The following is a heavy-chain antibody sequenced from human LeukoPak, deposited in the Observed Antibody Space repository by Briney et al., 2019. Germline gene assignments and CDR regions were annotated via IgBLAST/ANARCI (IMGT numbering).Heavy chain of an antibody. CDR3: ARRWLHRKGFDY. Sequence: SETLSLTCAVYGGSFSGYYWNWIRQPPGKELEWIGEINHSGSTNYNPSLKSRVTISVDTSKNQFSLKLSSVTAADTAVYYCARRWLHRKGFDYWGQGTLVTVSS. CDR2: INHSGST. J-gene: IGHJ4*02. V-gene: IGHV4-34*01. CDR1: GGSFSGYY. D-gene: IGHD5-24*01.